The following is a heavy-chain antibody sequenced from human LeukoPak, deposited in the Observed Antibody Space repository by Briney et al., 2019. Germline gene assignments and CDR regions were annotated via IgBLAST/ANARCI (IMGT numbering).Heavy chain of an antibody. D-gene: IGHD3-22*01. CDR3: ARHYYDSSGHYPWYFDY. J-gene: IGHJ4*02. CDR2: INHSGST. V-gene: IGHV4-34*01. CDR1: GGSFSGYY. Sequence: SETLSLTCAVYGGSFSGYYWSWIRQPAGKGLEWIGEINHSGSTNYNPSLKSRVTISVDTSKNHFSLKLTSVTAADTAVYYCARHYYDSSGHYPWYFDYWGQGTLVTVSS.